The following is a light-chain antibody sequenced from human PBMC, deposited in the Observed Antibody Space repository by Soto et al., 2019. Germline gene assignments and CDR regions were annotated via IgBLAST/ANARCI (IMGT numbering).Light chain of an antibody. CDR2: KAS. CDR3: QHYNSYSEA. Sequence: DIQMTQCPSTLSGSVGDRVTITCGASQTISSWLAWYQQKPGKAPKLLIYKASTLKSGVPSRFSGSGSGTEFTLTISSLQPDDFATYYCQHYNSYSEAFGQGTKVDIK. J-gene: IGKJ1*01. CDR1: QTISSW. V-gene: IGKV1-5*03.